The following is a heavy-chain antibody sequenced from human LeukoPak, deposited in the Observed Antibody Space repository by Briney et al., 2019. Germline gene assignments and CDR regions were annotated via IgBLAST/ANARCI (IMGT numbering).Heavy chain of an antibody. CDR1: GYTFTSYG. CDR2: INPNSGGT. J-gene: IGHJ4*02. Sequence: GASVKVSCKASGYTFTSYGISWVRQAPGQGLEWMGWINPNSGGTNYAQKFQGRVTMTRDTSISTAYMELSRLRSDDTAVYYCARTRRDGYNYEVDYFDYWGQGTLVTVSS. CDR3: ARTRRDGYNYEVDYFDY. V-gene: IGHV1-2*02. D-gene: IGHD5-24*01.